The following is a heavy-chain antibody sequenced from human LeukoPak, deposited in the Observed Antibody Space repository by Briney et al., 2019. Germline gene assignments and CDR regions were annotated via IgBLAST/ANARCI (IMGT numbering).Heavy chain of an antibody. CDR1: GGSISSSSYY. J-gene: IGHJ4*02. CDR2: IYYSGST. D-gene: IGHD3-10*01. CDR3: ARFRITVDSFDY. Sequence: SETLSLICTVSGGSISSSSYYWGWIGQPPGKGLEWFGSIYYSGSTYYNPSLKSRVTISVDTSKNQFSLKLSSVTAADTAVYYCARFRITVDSFDYWGQGTLVTVSS. V-gene: IGHV4-39*01.